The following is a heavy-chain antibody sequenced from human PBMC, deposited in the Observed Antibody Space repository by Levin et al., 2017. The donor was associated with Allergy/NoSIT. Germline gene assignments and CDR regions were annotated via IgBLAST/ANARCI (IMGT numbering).Heavy chain of an antibody. CDR3: ARGYSSSWTYYFDY. Sequence: SETLSLTCTVSGGSISSYYWSWIRQPPGKGLEWIGYIYYSGSTNYNPSPKSGVTISAETSKNQFSLKLSAVTAADTAVYCCARGYSSSWTYYFDYWGQGTLVTVSS. J-gene: IGHJ4*02. V-gene: IGHV4-59*01. CDR2: IYYSGST. CDR1: GGSISSYY. D-gene: IGHD6-13*01.